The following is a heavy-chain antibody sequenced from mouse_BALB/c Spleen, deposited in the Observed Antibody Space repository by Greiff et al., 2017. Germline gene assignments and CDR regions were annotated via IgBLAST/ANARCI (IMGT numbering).Heavy chain of an antibody. D-gene: IGHD2-4*01. Sequence: EVKLMESGAELVKPGASVKLSCTASGFNIKDTYMHWVKQRPEQGLEWIGRIDPANGNTKYDPKFQGKATITADTSSNTAYLQLSSLTSEDTAVYYCAVIYYDYPDYWGQGTTLTVSS. J-gene: IGHJ2*01. V-gene: IGHV14-3*02. CDR1: GFNIKDTY. CDR3: AVIYYDYPDY. CDR2: IDPANGNT.